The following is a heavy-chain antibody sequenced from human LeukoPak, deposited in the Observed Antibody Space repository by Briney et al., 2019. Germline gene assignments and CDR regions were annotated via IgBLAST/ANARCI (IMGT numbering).Heavy chain of an antibody. Sequence: ETLSLTCTVSGGSITSNSFYWGWIRQPPGKGLEWVSSISSSSSYIYYADSVKGRFTISRDNAKNSLYLQMNSLRAEDTAVYYCARDRGKKSAFDIWGQGTMVTVSS. CDR3: ARDRGKKSAFDI. J-gene: IGHJ3*02. D-gene: IGHD3-16*01. V-gene: IGHV3-21*01. CDR1: GGSITSNS. CDR2: ISSSSSYI.